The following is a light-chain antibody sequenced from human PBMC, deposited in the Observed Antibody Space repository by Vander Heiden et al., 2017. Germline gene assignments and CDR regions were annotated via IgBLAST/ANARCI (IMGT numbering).Light chain of an antibody. J-gene: IGKJ4*01. CDR2: AAS. V-gene: IGKV1-8*01. CDR1: QGISSY. Sequence: AIRMTQSSSPFSASTADRVTTTCRASQGISSYLAWYQQKPGKAPKLLIYAASTLESGVPSRFSGSGSGTDFTLTISCLQSEDFATYYCQQYYSYPLTFGGGTKVEIK. CDR3: QQYYSYPLT.